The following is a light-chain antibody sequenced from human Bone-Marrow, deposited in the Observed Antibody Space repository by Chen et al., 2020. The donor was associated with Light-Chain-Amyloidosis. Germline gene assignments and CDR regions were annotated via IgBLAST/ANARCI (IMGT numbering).Light chain of an antibody. CDR3: QVWDRSSDRPV. Sequence: SYVLTQPSSVSVAPGQTATIACGGTNMGSTRVHGYQQTPGQAPLLVVYDDSDRPSGIPDRLSGSNSGNTATLTISRVEAGDEADYYCQVWDRSSDRPVFVGGTKLSVL. V-gene: IGLV3-21*02. J-gene: IGLJ3*02. CDR2: DDS. CDR1: NMGSTR.